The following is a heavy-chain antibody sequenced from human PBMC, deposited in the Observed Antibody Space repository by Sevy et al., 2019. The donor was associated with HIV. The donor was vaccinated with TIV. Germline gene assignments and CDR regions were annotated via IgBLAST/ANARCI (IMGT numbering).Heavy chain of an antibody. CDR3: AHGVAAAAPFDY. V-gene: IGHV3-30-3*01. CDR2: ISYDRSNK. D-gene: IGHD6-13*01. J-gene: IGHJ4*02. Sequence: GGSLRLSCAASGFTFSSYAMHWVRQAPGKGLEWVAVISYDRSNKYYADSVKGRFTISRDNSKNTLYLQMNSLRAEDTAVYYCAHGVAAAAPFDYWGQGTLVTVSS. CDR1: GFTFSSYA.